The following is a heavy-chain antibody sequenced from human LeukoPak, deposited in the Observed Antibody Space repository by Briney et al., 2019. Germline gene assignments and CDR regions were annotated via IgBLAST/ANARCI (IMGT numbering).Heavy chain of an antibody. D-gene: IGHD2-2*01. CDR3: CVVVPAARWRVFDY. CDR1: GFTFSSYA. Sequence: PGGSLRLSCAASGFTFSSYAMSWVRQAPGKGLEWVSAISGSGGSTYYADSVKGRFTISRDNSKNTLYLQMNSLGAEDTAVYYCCVVVPAARWRVFDYWGQGTLVTVSS. J-gene: IGHJ4*02. V-gene: IGHV3-23*01. CDR2: ISGSGGST.